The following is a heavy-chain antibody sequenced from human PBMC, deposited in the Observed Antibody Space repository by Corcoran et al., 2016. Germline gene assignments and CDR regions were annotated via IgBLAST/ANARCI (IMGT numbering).Heavy chain of an antibody. CDR1: GYTFSGYA. CDR3: VRDLPYSFYFYGIDV. Sequence: QVQLVQSGAEVKKPGASVKVSCKASGYTFSGYAMHWVRQAPGQRLEWMGWINTGNGNTRYSQRFQGRVTITRDTSASTAYMELSSLRSEDTAVYYGVRDLPYSFYFYGIDVWGQGTTVTVSS. J-gene: IGHJ6*02. CDR2: INTGNGNT. V-gene: IGHV1-3*04. D-gene: IGHD4-4*01.